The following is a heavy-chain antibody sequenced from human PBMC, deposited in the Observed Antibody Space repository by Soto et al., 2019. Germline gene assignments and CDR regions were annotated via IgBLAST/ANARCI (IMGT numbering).Heavy chain of an antibody. CDR2: IIPIFGTA. Sequence: RASVKVSCKASGGTFSSYAISWVRQAPGQGLEWMGGIIPIFGTANYAQKFQGRVTITADESTSTAYMELSSLRSEDTAVYYCARDDTYYDSSGYSQLDYWGQGTLVTVSS. CDR3: ARDDTYYDSSGYSQLDY. CDR1: GGTFSSYA. D-gene: IGHD3-22*01. J-gene: IGHJ4*02. V-gene: IGHV1-69*13.